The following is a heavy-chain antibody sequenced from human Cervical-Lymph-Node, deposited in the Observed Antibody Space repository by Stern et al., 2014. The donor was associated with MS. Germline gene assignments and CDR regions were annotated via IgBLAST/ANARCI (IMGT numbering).Heavy chain of an antibody. J-gene: IGHJ4*02. V-gene: IGHV4-61*02. D-gene: IGHD5-18*01. Sequence: VQLVESGPGLVKPSQTLSLTCTLSGGSVSSGSSYWSWIRPPAGKGLEWIGRIHPSGNAFYTPSLKSRVTLSLDPSTNNNSLKLNSVTAADTAVYYCASGYRFFESWGQGTLVTVSS. CDR2: IHPSGNA. CDR1: GGSVSSGSSY. CDR3: ASGYRFFES.